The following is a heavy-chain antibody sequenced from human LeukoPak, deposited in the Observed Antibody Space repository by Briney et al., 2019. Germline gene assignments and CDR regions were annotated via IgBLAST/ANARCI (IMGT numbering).Heavy chain of an antibody. V-gene: IGHV5-51*01. Sequence: GESLKISCKGSGYSFTSYWIGWVRQMPGKGLEWMGIIYPGDSDTRYSPSFQGQVTISADKSITTAYLQWSSLRASDTAMYYCVRPYSNGWFNFDYWGQGTLVTVSS. CDR2: IYPGDSDT. CDR3: VRPYSNGWFNFDY. D-gene: IGHD6-19*01. CDR1: GYSFTSYW. J-gene: IGHJ4*02.